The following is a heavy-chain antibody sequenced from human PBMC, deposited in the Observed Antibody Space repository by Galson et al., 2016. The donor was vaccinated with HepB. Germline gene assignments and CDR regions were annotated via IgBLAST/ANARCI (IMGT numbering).Heavy chain of an antibody. V-gene: IGHV4-34*01. CDR1: GGSFRGFY. J-gene: IGHJ3*01. CDR3: ARPTSSGYGDAFDV. D-gene: IGHD5-12*01. CDR2: MDHSGRS. Sequence: ETLSLTCAVHGGSFRGFYWTWIRQSPGKGLEWIGEMDHSGRSNHNPSLKSRVTILVETSKNQFSLKMTSVTAADTAVYYCARPTSSGYGDAFDVWGQGTVVTVSS.